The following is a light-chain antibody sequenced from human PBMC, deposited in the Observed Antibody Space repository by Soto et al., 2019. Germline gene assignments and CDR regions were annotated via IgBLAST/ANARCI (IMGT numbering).Light chain of an antibody. CDR1: QSVSSN. V-gene: IGKV1-27*01. J-gene: IGKJ1*01. Sequence: MTQSPATLSVSPGERATLSCRASQSVSSNLAWYQQKPGKVPKLLIYAASTLQSGVPSRFSGSGSGTDFTLTISSLQPEGVATYYCQKYNSAPWTFGQGTKVDIK. CDR2: AAS. CDR3: QKYNSAPWT.